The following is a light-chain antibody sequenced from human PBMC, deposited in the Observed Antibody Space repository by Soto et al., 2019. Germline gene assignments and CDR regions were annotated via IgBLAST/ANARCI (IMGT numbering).Light chain of an antibody. Sequence: EIVLTQSPATLSLPPGERATLSCGASQSVSSYLVWYQQKPGQAPRLLIYDASNRATGIPARFSGSGSGTDFTLTISSLEPEDFAVYFCQQRSNWPITFGQGTRLEIK. J-gene: IGKJ5*01. V-gene: IGKV3-11*01. CDR2: DAS. CDR1: QSVSSY. CDR3: QQRSNWPIT.